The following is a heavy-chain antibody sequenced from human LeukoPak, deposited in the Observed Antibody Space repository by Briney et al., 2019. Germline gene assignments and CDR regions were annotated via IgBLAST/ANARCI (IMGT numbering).Heavy chain of an antibody. CDR1: GGTFSSYA. D-gene: IGHD2-2*01. V-gene: IGHV1-69*13. CDR2: IIPIFGTA. Sequence: GASVKVSCKASGGTFSSYAISWVRQAPGQGLEWMGGIIPIFGTANYAQKFQGRVTITADESTSTAYMKLSSLRSEDTAVYCCARGYCSSASCYWGWGEYYFDYWGQGTLVTVSS. J-gene: IGHJ4*02. CDR3: ARGYCSSASCYWGWGEYYFDY.